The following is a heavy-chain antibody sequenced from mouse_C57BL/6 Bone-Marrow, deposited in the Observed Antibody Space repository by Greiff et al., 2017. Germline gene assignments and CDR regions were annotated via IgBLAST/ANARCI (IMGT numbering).Heavy chain of an antibody. Sequence: QFQLQQSGAELARPGASVRLSCQASAYTFPSYGLSWLKQRTGQVLACIGEISPRSGNTSYNETFKGKATLTAAKSSSTAYMELRSLTSEDSAVEFCARRRLSLAYWGQGTLVTVSA. J-gene: IGHJ3*01. CDR1: AYTFPSYG. CDR3: ARRRLSLAY. CDR2: ISPRSGNT. V-gene: IGHV1-81*01.